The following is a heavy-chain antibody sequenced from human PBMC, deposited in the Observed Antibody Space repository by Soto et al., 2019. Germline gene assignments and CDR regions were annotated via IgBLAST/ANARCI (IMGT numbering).Heavy chain of an antibody. CDR1: GGSISSGGYS. CDR3: ARDNCISTSCYRDYGMDV. CDR2: IYHSGST. D-gene: IGHD2-2*01. Sequence: QLQLQESGSGMVKPSQTLSLTCAVSGGSISSGGYSWSWIRQPPGKGLEWIGYIYHSGSTYYNPSLKSRVTISVDRSKNPFSLKLSSVTAADTAVYYCARDNCISTSCYRDYGMDVWGQGTTVTVSS. J-gene: IGHJ6*02. V-gene: IGHV4-30-2*01.